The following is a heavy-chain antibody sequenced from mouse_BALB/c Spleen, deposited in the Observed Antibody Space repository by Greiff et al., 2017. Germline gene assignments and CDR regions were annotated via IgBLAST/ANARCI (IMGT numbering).Heavy chain of an antibody. J-gene: IGHJ2*01. CDR1: GFNIKDYY. CDR3: NALPYYFDY. CDR2: IDPENGDT. Sequence: EVQLQQSGAELVRSGASVKLSCTASGFNIKDYYMHWVKQRPEQGLEWIGWIDPENGDTEYAPKFQGKATMTADTSSNTAYLQLSSLTSEDTAVYYCNALPYYFDYWGQGTTLTVSS. V-gene: IGHV14-4*02.